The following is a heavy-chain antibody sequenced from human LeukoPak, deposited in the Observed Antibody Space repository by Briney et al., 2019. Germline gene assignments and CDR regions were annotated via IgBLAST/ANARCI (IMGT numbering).Heavy chain of an antibody. D-gene: IGHD3-10*01. CDR2: ISYDGSNK. V-gene: IGHV3-30*04. CDR3: ASPMVRGVMEKWFDP. J-gene: IGHJ5*02. CDR1: GFTFSSYA. Sequence: GGSLRLSCAASGFTFSSYAMPWVRQAPGKGLEWVAVISYDGSNKYYADSVKGRFTISRDNSNNTLYLQMNSLRAEDTAVYYCASPMVRGVMEKWFDPWGQGTLVTVSS.